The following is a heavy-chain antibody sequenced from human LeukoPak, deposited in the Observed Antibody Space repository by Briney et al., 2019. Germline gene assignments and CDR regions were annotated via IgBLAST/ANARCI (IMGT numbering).Heavy chain of an antibody. CDR2: VYSDGRT. V-gene: IGHV3-66*04. J-gene: IGHJ6*02. CDR1: GFTFSSYG. Sequence: GGSLRLSCAASGFTFSSYGMHWVRQAPGKGLEWVSVVYSDGRTYYADSVKGRFTISRDNSKNTLYLQMSSLRAEDTAVYYCARLPSGDVWGQGTTVTVSS. CDR3: ARLPSGDV.